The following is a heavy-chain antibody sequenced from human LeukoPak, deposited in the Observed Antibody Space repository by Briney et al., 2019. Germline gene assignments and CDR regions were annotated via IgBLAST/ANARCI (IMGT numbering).Heavy chain of an antibody. CDR2: TSSSSSTI. D-gene: IGHD6-13*01. CDR1: GFTFSSYS. J-gene: IGHJ2*01. CDR3: ARGDRTGIAAERGYWYFDL. V-gene: IGHV3-48*02. Sequence: GGSLRLSCAASGFTFSSYSMNWVRQAPGKGLEWVSYTSSSSSTIYYADSVKGRFTISRDNAKNSLYLQMNSLRDEDTAVYYCARGDRTGIAAERGYWYFDLWGRGTLVTVSS.